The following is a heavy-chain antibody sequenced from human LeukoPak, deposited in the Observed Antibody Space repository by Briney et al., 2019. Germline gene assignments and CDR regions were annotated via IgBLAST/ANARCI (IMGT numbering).Heavy chain of an antibody. Sequence: ASVKVSCKASGGTYSSYAISWVRQAPGQGLEWMGGIIPIFSTANYAQKFQGRVTITADKSTSTAYMELSSLRSEDTAVYYCARGKTCVAHSSTSCYYSWFDPWGQGTLVTVSS. CDR2: IIPIFSTA. D-gene: IGHD2-2*01. CDR3: ARGKTCVAHSSTSCYYSWFDP. J-gene: IGHJ5*02. CDR1: GGTYSSYA. V-gene: IGHV1-69*06.